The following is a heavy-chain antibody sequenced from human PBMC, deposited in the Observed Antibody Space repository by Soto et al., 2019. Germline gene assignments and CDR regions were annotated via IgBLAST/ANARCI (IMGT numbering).Heavy chain of an antibody. Sequence: GGSLRLSCAASGFTFSSYWMNWVRQAPGKGLEWVANIKQDGSEKYFVDSVKGRFTISRDSAKNSLYLQMNSLRAEDTAVYYCARDFRYFPYWGQGTLVTVS. J-gene: IGHJ4*02. V-gene: IGHV3-7*03. CDR1: GFTFSSYW. D-gene: IGHD3-10*01. CDR2: IKQDGSEK. CDR3: ARDFRYFPY.